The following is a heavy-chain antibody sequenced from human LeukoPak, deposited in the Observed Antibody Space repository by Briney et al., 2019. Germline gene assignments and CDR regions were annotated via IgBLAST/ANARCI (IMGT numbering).Heavy chain of an antibody. CDR2: ISYDGRDK. CDR3: AKRGVYCSGGNCYFDY. D-gene: IGHD2-15*01. J-gene: IGHJ4*02. Sequence: PGGSLRLSCAASGFTFRNYVMHWVRQAPGKGLEWVAAISYDGRDKYYGDSVKDRFTISRDNSQNTLYLQMNSLRAEDTAMYYCAKRGVYCSGGNCYFDYWGQGTLVTVSS. CDR1: GFTFRNYV. V-gene: IGHV3-30*18.